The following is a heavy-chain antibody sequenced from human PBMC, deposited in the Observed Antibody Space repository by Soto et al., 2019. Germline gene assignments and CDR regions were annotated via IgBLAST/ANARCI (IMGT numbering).Heavy chain of an antibody. V-gene: IGHV3-7*01. CDR2: INPDGSAK. D-gene: IGHD4-4*01. CDR1: GFTFSSYW. Sequence: EVQLVESGGGLVQPGGSLRLSCAASGFTFSSYWMTWVRQVPGKGLEWVAYINPDGSAKSYASSVKGRFTLSRDNGKNSLYLQMNRLRGEDTAIYYCAKPHTGNVAFEVWGPGTKVNVSS. J-gene: IGHJ3*01. CDR3: AKPHTGNVAFEV.